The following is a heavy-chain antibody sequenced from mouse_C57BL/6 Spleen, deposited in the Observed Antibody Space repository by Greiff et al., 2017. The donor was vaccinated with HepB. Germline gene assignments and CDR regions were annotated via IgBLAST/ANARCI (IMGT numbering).Heavy chain of an antibody. CDR1: GYTFTDYY. V-gene: IGHV1-19*01. Sequence: VQLQQSGPVLVKPGASVKMSCKASGYTFTDYYMNWVKQSHGKSLEWIGVINPYNGGTSYNQKFKGKATLTVDKSSSTAYMELNSLTSEDSAVYYCARKRDSSGYWGQGTTLTVSS. CDR2: INPYNGGT. D-gene: IGHD3-2*02. CDR3: ARKRDSSGY. J-gene: IGHJ2*01.